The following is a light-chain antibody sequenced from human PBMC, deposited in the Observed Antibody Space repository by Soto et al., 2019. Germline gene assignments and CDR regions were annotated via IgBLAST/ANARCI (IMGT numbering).Light chain of an antibody. CDR3: SSYTSSSTLV. Sequence: QSVLTQPASVSGPPGQSITISFTGTSSDVGGYNYVSWYQQHPGKAPKLMIYEVSNRPSGVSNRFSGSKSGNTASLTISGLQAEDEADYYCSSYTSSSTLVFGTGTKVTVL. J-gene: IGLJ1*01. CDR2: EVS. CDR1: SSDVGGYNY. V-gene: IGLV2-14*01.